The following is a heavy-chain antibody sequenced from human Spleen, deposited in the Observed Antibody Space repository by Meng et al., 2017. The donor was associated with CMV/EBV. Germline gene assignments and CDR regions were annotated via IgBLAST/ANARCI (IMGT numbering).Heavy chain of an antibody. Sequence: LSLTCAASGFTFDDYGMSWVRQAPGKGLEWVSGINWNGGSTGYADSVKGRFTISRDNSKNTLYLQMNSLRAEDTAVYYCAKDPYYYDSSGYSYYFDYWGQGTLVTVSS. CDR1: GFTFDDYG. V-gene: IGHV3-20*04. CDR3: AKDPYYYDSSGYSYYFDY. CDR2: INWNGGST. J-gene: IGHJ4*02. D-gene: IGHD3-22*01.